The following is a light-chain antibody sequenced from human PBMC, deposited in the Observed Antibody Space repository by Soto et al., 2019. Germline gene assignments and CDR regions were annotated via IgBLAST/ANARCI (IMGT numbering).Light chain of an antibody. Sequence: ELVLTQSPATLSLSPGERATLSCRASQSVSSYLAWYQQKPGQAPRRLIYDASNRATGIPARFSGSGSGTDFTITISSLEPEDFAVYYCQQRSNWPPVSTFGQGTKLEIK. J-gene: IGKJ2*01. CDR1: QSVSSY. V-gene: IGKV3-11*01. CDR3: QQRSNWPPVST. CDR2: DAS.